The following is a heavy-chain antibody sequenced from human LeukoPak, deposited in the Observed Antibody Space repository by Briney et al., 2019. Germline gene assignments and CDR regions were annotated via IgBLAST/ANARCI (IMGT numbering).Heavy chain of an antibody. CDR1: GFTFTTSA. V-gene: IGHV1-58*02. J-gene: IGHJ6*02. Sequence: ASVKVSCKASGFTFTTSAMQWVRQARGQRLEWIGWIVVGSGNTNYAQKFQERVTITRDMSTGTAYMELSSLRSEDTAVYYCARPIHNYNWNFHYYYYGMDVWGQGTTVTVSS. CDR2: IVVGSGNT. CDR3: ARPIHNYNWNFHYYYYGMDV. D-gene: IGHD1-7*01.